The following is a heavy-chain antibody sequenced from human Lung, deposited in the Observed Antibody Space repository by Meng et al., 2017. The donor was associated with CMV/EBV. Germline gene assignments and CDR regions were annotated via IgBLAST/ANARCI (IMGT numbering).Heavy chain of an antibody. J-gene: IGHJ3*02. CDR3: ARDHKFRVGIVVVPAFDI. CDR2: MLSTGST. CDR1: GGSISSSNYY. V-gene: IGHV4-39*07. Sequence: SXTLSLXCTVSGGSISSSNYYWGWIRQPPGKGLEWIGRMLSTGSTYYNPSLKSRVTISLDTSKNQFSLKLNSVTAADTAVYFCARDHKFRVGIVVVPAFDIXGQGXMVTVSS. D-gene: IGHD2-2*01.